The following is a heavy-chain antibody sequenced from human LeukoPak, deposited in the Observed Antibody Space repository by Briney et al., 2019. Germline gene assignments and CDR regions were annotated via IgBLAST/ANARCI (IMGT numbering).Heavy chain of an antibody. D-gene: IGHD5-24*01. CDR1: GTSLSPFH. Sequence: PSETLSLTCTVSGTSLSPFHWTWFRQPAGQRLEWIGLIYFTGTATLKPSLRSRVAMSVDLAKNQLFLKLASMTAADTAMYYCARRDGDYWGQGTLVGVSS. CDR3: ARRDGDY. V-gene: IGHV4-4*07. CDR2: IYFTGTA. J-gene: IGHJ4*02.